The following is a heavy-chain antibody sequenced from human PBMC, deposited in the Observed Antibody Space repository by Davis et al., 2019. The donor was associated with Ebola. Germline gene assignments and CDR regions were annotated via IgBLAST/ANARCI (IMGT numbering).Heavy chain of an antibody. J-gene: IGHJ6*04. CDR2: INHSGST. Sequence: PSETLSLTCAVYGGSFSGYYWSWIRQPPGKGLEWIGEINHSGSTNYNPSLKSRVTISVDKSKNQFSLKLSSVTAADTAVYYCARVIRAALSGGMDVWGKGTTVTVSS. CDR1: GGSFSGYY. D-gene: IGHD3-10*01. V-gene: IGHV4-34*01. CDR3: ARVIRAALSGGMDV.